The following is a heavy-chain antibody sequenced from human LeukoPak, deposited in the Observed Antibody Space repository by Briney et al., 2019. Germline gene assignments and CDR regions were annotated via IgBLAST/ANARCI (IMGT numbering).Heavy chain of an antibody. CDR2: ISGSGGST. V-gene: IGHV3-23*01. CDR1: GFTFSSYA. CDR3: AKTSSGWYDAFDI. Sequence: GGSLGLSCAASGFTFSSYAMSWVRQAPGKGLEWVSAISGSGGSTYYADSVKGRFTISRDNSKNTLYLQMNSLRAEDTAVYYCAKTSSGWYDAFDIWGQGTMVTVSS. D-gene: IGHD6-19*01. J-gene: IGHJ3*02.